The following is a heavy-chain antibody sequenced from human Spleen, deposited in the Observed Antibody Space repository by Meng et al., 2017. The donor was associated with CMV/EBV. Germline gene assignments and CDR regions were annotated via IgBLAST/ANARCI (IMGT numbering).Heavy chain of an antibody. Sequence: LVAAGGGLVRPGGSLILSCADSGFTFSDYWMHWVRKAPGEGPVWVSRINTDGTFTSYAESVRGRFTISRDNSKNTLYLQMNDLRAGDSGVYYCVRDLVGNRDSWGHGTLVTVSS. CDR2: INTDGTFT. V-gene: IGHV3-74*03. J-gene: IGHJ5*01. CDR3: VRDLVGNRDS. CDR1: GFTFSDYW. D-gene: IGHD1-14*01.